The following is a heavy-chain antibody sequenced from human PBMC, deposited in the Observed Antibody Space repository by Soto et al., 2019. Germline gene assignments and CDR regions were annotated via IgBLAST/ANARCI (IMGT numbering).Heavy chain of an antibody. D-gene: IGHD7-27*01. J-gene: IGHJ4*02. CDR1: GYSFTHFE. V-gene: IGHV1-3*04. CDR2: INTGNGDT. Sequence: QVPLVQSGPEVKQPGASVRISCQASGYSFTHFEMHWVRQAPGQRLEWMGWINTGNGDTKYSQKFQGRVTFTRDTSASTAYLDLDGLTSDDTSFYFCARGLTRLDHWGQGTLVTVSS. CDR3: ARGLTRLDH.